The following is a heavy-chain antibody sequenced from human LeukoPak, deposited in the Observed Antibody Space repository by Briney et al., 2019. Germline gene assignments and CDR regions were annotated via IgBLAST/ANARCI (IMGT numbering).Heavy chain of an antibody. D-gene: IGHD6-13*01. Sequence: PGGSLRLSCAPSGFTFNRYWMIWVRQAPGKALEGVANIKQDGSEKYYVDSVKGRFTISRDNAENSLYLQMNSLRAEDTAVYYCARDLNGWYSSSWTPYYYYYGMDVWGQGTTVTVSS. CDR1: GFTFNRYW. V-gene: IGHV3-7*01. CDR3: ARDLNGWYSSSWTPYYYYYGMDV. CDR2: IKQDGSEK. J-gene: IGHJ6*02.